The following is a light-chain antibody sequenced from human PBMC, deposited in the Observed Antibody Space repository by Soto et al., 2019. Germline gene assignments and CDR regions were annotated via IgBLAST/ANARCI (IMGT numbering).Light chain of an antibody. Sequence: EIVLTQSPATLSLSPGERSTVSCRASQGVSSHLAWYQQKPGQAPRLLIYDASNRATGIPARFSGSGSGTDFTLTISSLEPEDFAVYYCQQRSNGFTFGPGTKVDIK. CDR3: QQRSNGFT. V-gene: IGKV3-11*01. CDR1: QGVSSH. CDR2: DAS. J-gene: IGKJ3*01.